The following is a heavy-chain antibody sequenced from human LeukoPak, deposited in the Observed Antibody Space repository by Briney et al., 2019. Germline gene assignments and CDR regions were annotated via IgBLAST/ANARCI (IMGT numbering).Heavy chain of an antibody. V-gene: IGHV3-7*01. J-gene: IGHJ6*03. CDR1: GFTFGSYW. Sequence: PGGSLRLSCAASGFTFGSYWMHWVRQAPGKGLEWVAIVNQGGTQKYYVDSVKGRFTISRDNAENSLYLQMNSLRAEDTAVYYCAREHYFYYLDAWGKGTTVTVSS. CDR2: VNQGGTQK. CDR3: AREHYFYYLDA.